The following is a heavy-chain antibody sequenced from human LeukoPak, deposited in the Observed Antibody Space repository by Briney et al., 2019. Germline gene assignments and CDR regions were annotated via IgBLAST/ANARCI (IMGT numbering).Heavy chain of an antibody. V-gene: IGHV3-21*01. D-gene: IGHD6-6*01. Sequence: GGSLRLSCVASGFTFSSYSMNWVRQAPGKGLEWVSSISSGSDHIYYADSVRGRFTISRDSAKNSLYLQMDSLRAEDTAVFFSARNDYSTSSGYDSWGQGTLVTVSS. CDR2: ISSGSDHI. CDR1: GFTFSSYS. CDR3: ARNDYSTSSGYDS. J-gene: IGHJ4*02.